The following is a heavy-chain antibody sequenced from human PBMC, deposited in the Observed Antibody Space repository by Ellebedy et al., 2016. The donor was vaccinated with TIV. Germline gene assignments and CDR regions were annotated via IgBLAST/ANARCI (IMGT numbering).Heavy chain of an antibody. CDR1: GGTFSSYA. Sequence: SVKVSXXASGGTFSSYAISWVRQAPGQGLEWMGGIIPIFGTANYAQKFQGRVTITADESTSTAYMELSSLRSEDTAVYYCARGDAANYDFWSGYYGSWFNPWGQGTLVTVSS. V-gene: IGHV1-69*13. D-gene: IGHD3-3*01. CDR2: IIPIFGTA. CDR3: ARGDAANYDFWSGYYGSWFNP. J-gene: IGHJ5*02.